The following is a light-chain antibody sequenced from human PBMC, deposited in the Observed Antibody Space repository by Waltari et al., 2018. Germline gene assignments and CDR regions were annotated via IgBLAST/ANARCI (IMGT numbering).Light chain of an antibody. CDR2: QDT. CDR1: NLGTTY. Sequence: YDLTQPPSVSVSPGQAASITCTGANLGTTYVCWYQQKPVQSPLLLIYQDTKRPSGIPERFSGSVSGNTVTLTISATQALDEADYYCQAWDSNVNWVFGGGTKLTVL. CDR3: QAWDSNVNWV. J-gene: IGLJ3*02. V-gene: IGLV3-1*01.